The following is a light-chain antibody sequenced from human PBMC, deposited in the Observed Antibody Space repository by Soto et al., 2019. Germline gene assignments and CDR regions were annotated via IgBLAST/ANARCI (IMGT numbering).Light chain of an antibody. CDR1: QSVNSNY. J-gene: IGKJ2*01. Sequence: PGDRATLSCRASQSVNSNYLAWYQQKPGQAPRLLIYGASSRATGIPDRFSGSGSGTDFTLTISRLEPEDFAVYYCQQYGSSPTYTFGQGTKLEIK. V-gene: IGKV3-20*01. CDR3: QQYGSSPTYT. CDR2: GAS.